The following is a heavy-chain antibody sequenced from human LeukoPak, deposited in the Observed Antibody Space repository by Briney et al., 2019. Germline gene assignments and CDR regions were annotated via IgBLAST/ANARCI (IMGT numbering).Heavy chain of an antibody. D-gene: IGHD3-10*01. V-gene: IGHV3-33*06. CDR2: IWYDGSNK. CDR1: GFTFSSAG. CDR3: AKAKSIIRGALFDY. J-gene: IGHJ4*02. Sequence: PGGSLRLSCVASGFTFSSAGMHWVRQAPGKGLEWVADIWYDGSNKYYAESVKGRFTISRDNSKNTLFLQMNSLGVEDTAVYYCAKAKSIIRGALFDYWGQGTLVTVSS.